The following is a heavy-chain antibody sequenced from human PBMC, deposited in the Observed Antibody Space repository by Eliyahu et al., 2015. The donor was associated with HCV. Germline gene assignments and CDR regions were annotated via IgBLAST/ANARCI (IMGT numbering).Heavy chain of an antibody. Sequence: QVQLQQWGAGLLXPSETLSLTCAVYXGSFNNSYWSWIRRPPGKGLEWIGEINHSGNTNYNPSLKSRVTXSVDTSKSQFSLTLSSVTAADTAVYYCARPSAYTSGRDSEYFRHWGQGTLVTVSS. CDR1: XGSFNNSY. V-gene: IGHV4-34*01. CDR2: INHSGNT. D-gene: IGHD6-19*01. J-gene: IGHJ1*01. CDR3: ARPSAYTSGRDSEYFRH.